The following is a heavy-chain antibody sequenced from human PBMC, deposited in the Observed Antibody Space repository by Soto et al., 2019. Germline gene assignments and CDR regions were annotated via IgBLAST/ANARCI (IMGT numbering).Heavy chain of an antibody. CDR3: LRDHIYAFDM. Sequence: EVHLVESGGELVQPGGSLRLSCVASGFTFSSYSMNWVRQVPGKGLEWVSYIRGGSAVIYYADSVKGRFTISRDNAKNSLYLQMNILRAEDTDVYYCLRDHIYAFDMWGQGTMVTVSS. J-gene: IGHJ3*02. CDR1: GFTFSSYS. V-gene: IGHV3-48*01. D-gene: IGHD2-21*01. CDR2: IRGGSAVI.